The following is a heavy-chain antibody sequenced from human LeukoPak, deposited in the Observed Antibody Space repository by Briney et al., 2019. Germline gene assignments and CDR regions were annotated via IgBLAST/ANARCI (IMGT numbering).Heavy chain of an antibody. CDR2: IGTAGDT. CDR3: ARAVVYYDSSGYYYYFDY. D-gene: IGHD3-22*01. CDR1: GFTFSSYD. J-gene: IGHJ4*02. Sequence: GGSLRLSCAASGFTFSSYDMHWVRQATGKGLEWVSAIGTAGDTYYPGSVKDRFTISRENAKNSLYLQMNSLRAGDTAVYYCARAVVYYDSSGYYYYFDYWGQGTLVTVSS. V-gene: IGHV3-13*01.